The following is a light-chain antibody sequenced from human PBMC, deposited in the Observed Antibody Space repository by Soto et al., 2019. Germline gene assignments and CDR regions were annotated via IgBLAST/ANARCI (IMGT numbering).Light chain of an antibody. J-gene: IGKJ2*01. CDR2: DAS. Sequence: EIVLTQSPGTLSLSPGERATLSCRASQSVSSTFLAWYQQKPGQAPRFLIYDASTRATGIPDRFSGSGSGTDFTLTISRLEPEDFAVYYCQQYGTSPYTFGQGTKLEIK. CDR3: QQYGTSPYT. CDR1: QSVSSTF. V-gene: IGKV3-20*01.